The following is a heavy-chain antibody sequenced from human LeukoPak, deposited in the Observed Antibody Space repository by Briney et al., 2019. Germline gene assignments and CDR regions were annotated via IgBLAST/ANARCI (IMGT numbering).Heavy chain of an antibody. D-gene: IGHD3-10*01. CDR3: AREPLYGSGKGNDY. V-gene: IGHV4-61*02. Sequence: SETLSLTCTVSGGSISSGSYYWGWIRQPAGKGLEWIGRIYTNSGNTNYNPSLKSRVTISVDTSKNQFSLKLSSVTAADTAVYYCAREPLYGSGKGNDYWGQGTLVTVSS. J-gene: IGHJ4*02. CDR2: IYTNSGNT. CDR1: GGSISSGSYY.